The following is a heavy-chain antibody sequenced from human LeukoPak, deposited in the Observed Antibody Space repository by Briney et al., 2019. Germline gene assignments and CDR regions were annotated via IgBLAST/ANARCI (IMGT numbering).Heavy chain of an antibody. CDR3: ARVSGRVAVAGTMSYGMDV. Sequence: SETLSLTCAVYGGSLSGYYWSWIRQPPGKGLEWIGEINHSGSTNYNPSLKSRVTISVDTSKNQFSLKLSSVTAADTAVYYCARVSGRVAVAGTMSYGMDVWGQGTTVTVSS. V-gene: IGHV4-34*01. D-gene: IGHD6-19*01. CDR1: GGSLSGYY. CDR2: INHSGST. J-gene: IGHJ6*02.